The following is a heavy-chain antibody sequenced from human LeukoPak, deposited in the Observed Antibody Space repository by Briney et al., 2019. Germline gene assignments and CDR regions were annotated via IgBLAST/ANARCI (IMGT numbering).Heavy chain of an antibody. D-gene: IGHD6-13*01. CDR2: ISSGGSSI. J-gene: IGHJ4*02. Sequence: GGSLRLSCAASGFTFSDYYMSWIRQAPGKGLEWVSYISSGGSSIYYADSVKGRFTVSRDNAKNSLYLQMSSLRAGDTAVYYCARDSSPTLFSSSWYYFEYWGQGTQVTVSS. V-gene: IGHV3-11*01. CDR3: ARDSSPTLFSSSWYYFEY. CDR1: GFTFSDYY.